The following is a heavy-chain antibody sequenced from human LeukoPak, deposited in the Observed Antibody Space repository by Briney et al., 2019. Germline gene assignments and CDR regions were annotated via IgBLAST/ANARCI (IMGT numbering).Heavy chain of an antibody. CDR3: ARVLVSGYFDY. CDR2: IYYTGSA. J-gene: IGHJ4*02. V-gene: IGHV4-59*12. CDR1: GGPFTNFY. D-gene: IGHD4/OR15-4a*01. Sequence: SETLSLTCAVSGGPFTNFYWTWIRQFPGKGLEWIGFIYYTGSATYSPSLERRVTMSVDTSKSQFSLKLSSVTAADTAVYYCARVLVSGYFDYWGQGTLVTVSS.